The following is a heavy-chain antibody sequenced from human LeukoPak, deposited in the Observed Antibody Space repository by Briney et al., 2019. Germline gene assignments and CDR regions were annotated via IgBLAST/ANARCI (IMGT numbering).Heavy chain of an antibody. CDR2: ISYDGSNK. V-gene: IGHV3-30*04. D-gene: IGHD2-2*01. Sequence: GGSLRLSCAASGFTFSSYAMHWVRQAPGKGLEWVAVISYDGSNKYYADSVKGRFTISRDNSKNTLYLQMNSLRAEDTAVYYCARWDIVVVPAARKSRRYFDYWGQGTLVTVSS. CDR1: GFTFSSYA. CDR3: ARWDIVVVPAARKSRRYFDY. J-gene: IGHJ4*02.